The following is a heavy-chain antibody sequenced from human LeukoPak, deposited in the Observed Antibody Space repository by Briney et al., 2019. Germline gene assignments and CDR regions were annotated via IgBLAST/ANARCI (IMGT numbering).Heavy chain of an antibody. CDR3: ASGPEYMVRGPQRDY. CDR2: ISSSSSYI. V-gene: IGHV3-21*01. Sequence: PGGSLRLSCAASGFTFSSYSMNWVRQAPGKGLEWVSSISSSSSYIYYADSVKGRFTISRDNAKDSLYLQMNSLRAEDTAVYYCASGPEYMVRGPQRDYWGQGTLVTVSS. D-gene: IGHD3-10*01. J-gene: IGHJ4*02. CDR1: GFTFSSYS.